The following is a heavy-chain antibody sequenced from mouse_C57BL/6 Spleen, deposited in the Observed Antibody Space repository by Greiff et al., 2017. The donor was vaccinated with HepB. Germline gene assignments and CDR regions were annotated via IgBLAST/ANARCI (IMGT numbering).Heavy chain of an antibody. J-gene: IGHJ1*03. CDR3: ASPLYYGSSYVGYFDV. CDR1: VYTFTSYW. D-gene: IGHD1-1*01. V-gene: IGHV1-72*01. CDR2: IDPNSGGT. Sequence: VQLQQPGAELVKPGASVKLSCKASVYTFTSYWMHWVKQRPGRGLEWIGRIDPNSGGTKYNEKFKSKATLTVDKPSSTAYMQLSSLTSEDSAVYYCASPLYYGSSYVGYFDVWGTGTTVTVSS.